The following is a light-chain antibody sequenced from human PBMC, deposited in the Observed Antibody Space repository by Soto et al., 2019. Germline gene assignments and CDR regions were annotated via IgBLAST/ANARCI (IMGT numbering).Light chain of an antibody. CDR2: DAS. J-gene: IGKJ1*01. Sequence: DIQMTQSPSTLSASVGDRITITCRASQSISSWLAWYQQKPGKAPKLLIYDASSLESGVPSRFSSSGSGTEFTLTISSLQPDDFATYYCHQYNSYVGTFGQGTKVEIK. V-gene: IGKV1-5*01. CDR3: HQYNSYVGT. CDR1: QSISSW.